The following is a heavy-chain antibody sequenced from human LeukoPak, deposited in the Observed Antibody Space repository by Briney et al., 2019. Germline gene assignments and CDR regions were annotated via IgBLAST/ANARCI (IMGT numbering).Heavy chain of an antibody. D-gene: IGHD3-22*01. J-gene: IGHJ5*01. Sequence: ASVKVSCKATSRISWVRQAPGQGLEWMGWIGTYGGDTYYAQKFQGRITVTTDTSTSTVHMELRNLRSDDTAVYYCARDLWNFYDDSGYNRDFDSWGQGTLVTVSS. CDR3: ARDLWNFYDDSGYNRDFDS. CDR2: IGTYGGDT. CDR1: TSR. V-gene: IGHV1-18*01.